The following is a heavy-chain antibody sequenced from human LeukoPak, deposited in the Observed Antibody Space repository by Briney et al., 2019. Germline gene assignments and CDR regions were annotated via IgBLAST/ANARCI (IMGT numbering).Heavy chain of an antibody. Sequence: PSETLSLTCAVYGGSFGGYYWSWIRQPPGKGLEWIGEINHSGSTNYNPSLKSRVTISVDTSKNQFSLKLSSVTAADTAVYYCARPAKHYYDSSGPLFDYWGQGTLVTVSS. CDR2: INHSGST. CDR1: GGSFGGYY. D-gene: IGHD3-22*01. CDR3: ARPAKHYYDSSGPLFDY. J-gene: IGHJ4*02. V-gene: IGHV4-34*01.